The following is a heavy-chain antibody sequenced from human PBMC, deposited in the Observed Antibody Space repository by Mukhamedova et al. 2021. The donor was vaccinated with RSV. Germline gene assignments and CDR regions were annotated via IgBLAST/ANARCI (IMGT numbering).Heavy chain of an antibody. Sequence: EWIGEINHSGSTNYNPSLKSRVTISVDTSKNQFSLKLSSVTAADTAVYYCARGLLWFGEKLRLDVWGQGTTVTVSS. J-gene: IGHJ6*02. D-gene: IGHD3-10*01. V-gene: IGHV4-34*01. CDR2: INHSGST. CDR3: ARGLLWFGEKLRLDV.